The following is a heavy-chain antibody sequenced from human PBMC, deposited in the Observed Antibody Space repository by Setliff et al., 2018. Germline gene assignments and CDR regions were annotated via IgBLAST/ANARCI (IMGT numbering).Heavy chain of an antibody. J-gene: IGHJ4*02. CDR3: ASYSYYDSSSYYSGFSYY. D-gene: IGHD3-22*01. V-gene: IGHV3-23*01. CDR2: ISGSGDNT. CDR1: GFTFSTYA. Sequence: PGGSLRLSCAASGFTFSTYALSWVRQAPGKGLEWVSCISGSGDNTHYADSVKGRFTISRDNSENTLYLQMTSLRAEDTAVYYCASYSYYDSSSYYSGFSYYWGQGTLVTVSS.